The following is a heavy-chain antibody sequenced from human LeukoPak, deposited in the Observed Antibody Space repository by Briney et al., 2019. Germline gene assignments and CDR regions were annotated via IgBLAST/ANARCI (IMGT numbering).Heavy chain of an antibody. CDR1: GFTFSSYA. CDR2: INNSGGST. CDR3: AKELRFLEWLPLDY. V-gene: IGHV3-23*01. J-gene: IGHJ4*02. D-gene: IGHD3-3*01. Sequence: PGGSLRLSCAASGFTFSSYAMTWARQAPGKGLGWVSLINNSGGSTYYADSVKGRFTISRDNSKNTLYLQMNSLRAEDTAVYYCAKELRFLEWLPLDYWGQGTLVTVSS.